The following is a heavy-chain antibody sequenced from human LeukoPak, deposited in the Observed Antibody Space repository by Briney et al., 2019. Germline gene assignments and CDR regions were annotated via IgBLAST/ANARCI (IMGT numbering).Heavy chain of an antibody. CDR3: ARDSAAAGRNSYYYYYGMDV. CDR1: GYTLTGYY. V-gene: IGHV1-2*04. CDR2: INPNSGGT. D-gene: IGHD6-13*01. J-gene: IGHJ6*02. Sequence: ASVKVSCKASGYTLTGYYMHWVRQAPGQGLEWMGWINPNSGGTNYAQKFQGWVTMTRDTSISTAYMELSRLRSDDTAVHYCARDSAAAGRNSYYYYYGMDVWGQGTTVTVSS.